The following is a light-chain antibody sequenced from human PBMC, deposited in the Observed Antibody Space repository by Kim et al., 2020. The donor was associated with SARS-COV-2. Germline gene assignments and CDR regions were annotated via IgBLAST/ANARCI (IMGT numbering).Light chain of an antibody. Sequence: GQSITISCLGAAGENGYYNSVSWCRQFPGKAPKLIIYDVRYRPSGVSSRFSGSKSGNTASLTISGLQAEDEADYYCSSYTTDTTWVFGGGTQLTVL. CDR3: SSYTTDTTWV. CDR1: AGENGYYNS. V-gene: IGLV2-14*03. CDR2: DVR. J-gene: IGLJ3*02.